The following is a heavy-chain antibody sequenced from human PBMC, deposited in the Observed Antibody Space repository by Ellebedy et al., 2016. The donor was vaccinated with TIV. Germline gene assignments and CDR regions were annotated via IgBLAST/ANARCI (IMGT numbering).Heavy chain of an antibody. J-gene: IGHJ4*02. D-gene: IGHD2-8*01. CDR1: GGIFSTYA. CDR3: ARDDCTNGVCYADY. CDR2: ILPILGIT. V-gene: IGHV1-69*04. Sequence: SVKVSCKASGGIFSTYAISWVRQAPGQGLVWMGRILPILGITNYAQKFQGRVTITAVKSTSTAYMELGSLRSEDTAVYYCARDDCTNGVCYADYWGQGTLVTVSS.